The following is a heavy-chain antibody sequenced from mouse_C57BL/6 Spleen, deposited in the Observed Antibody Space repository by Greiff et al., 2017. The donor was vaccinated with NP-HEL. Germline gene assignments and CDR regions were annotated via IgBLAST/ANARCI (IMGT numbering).Heavy chain of an antibody. CDR3: ARGPKGSMAY. CDR1: GYTFTSYW. V-gene: IGHV1-64*01. J-gene: IGHJ3*01. Sequence: QVQLQQPGAELVKPGASVKLSCKASGYTFTSYWMHWVKQRPGQGLEWIGMIHPNSGSTNYNEKFKSKATLTVDKSSSTAYMQLSSLTSEDSAVYYCARGPKGSMAYWGQGTLVTVSA. CDR2: IHPNSGST. D-gene: IGHD1-1*01.